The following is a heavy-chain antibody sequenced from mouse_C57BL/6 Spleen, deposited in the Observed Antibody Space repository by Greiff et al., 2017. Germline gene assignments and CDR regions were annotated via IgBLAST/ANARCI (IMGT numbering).Heavy chain of an antibody. V-gene: IGHV5-16*01. CDR3: AREGDYGNYFDY. D-gene: IGHD2-1*01. J-gene: IGHJ2*01. CDR1: GFTFSDYY. Sequence: EVHLVESEGGLVQPGSSMKLSCTASGFTFSDYYMAWVRQVPEKGLEWVANINYDGSSTYYLDSLTSRFIISRDNAKNILYLQMSSLKSEDTATYYCAREGDYGNYFDYWGQGTTLTVSS. CDR2: INYDGSST.